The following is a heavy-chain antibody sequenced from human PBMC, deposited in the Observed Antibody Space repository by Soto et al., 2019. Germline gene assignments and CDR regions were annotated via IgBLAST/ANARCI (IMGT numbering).Heavy chain of an antibody. D-gene: IGHD2-21*02. Sequence: SETLSLTCIVSGGSVNSARYYWSWIRQPPGKGLEWIAYIYYSGSTKYNSSLKSRVTISVDTSKNQFSLKLTSVTAADTAVCYCERVGVAVTGIDYWGTGTLVTVSS. J-gene: IGHJ4*02. CDR3: ERVGVAVTGIDY. CDR2: IYYSGST. V-gene: IGHV4-61*01. CDR1: GGSVNSARYY.